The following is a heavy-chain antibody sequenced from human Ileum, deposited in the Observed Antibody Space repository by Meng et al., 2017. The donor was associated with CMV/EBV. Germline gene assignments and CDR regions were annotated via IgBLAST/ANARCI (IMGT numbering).Heavy chain of an antibody. CDR3: ARNYGSGNWNFFHY. CDR2: IYTSGTT. V-gene: IGHV4-4*07. Sequence: QGHLQDAGPGLVKTSETLSLTCYVSGGSISNYYWSWIRQPAGKGLEWIAHIYTSGTTNYNPSLKSRVTMSVDTSRNQFSLKLTSVNAADTAVYYCARNYGSGNWNFFHYWGQGTLVTVSS. CDR1: GGSISNYY. D-gene: IGHD3-10*01. J-gene: IGHJ4*02.